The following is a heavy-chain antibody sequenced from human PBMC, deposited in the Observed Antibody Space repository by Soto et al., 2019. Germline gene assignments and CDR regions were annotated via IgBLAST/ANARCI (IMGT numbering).Heavy chain of an antibody. CDR1: GFTFSSYG. D-gene: IGHD1-1*01. J-gene: IGHJ4*02. CDR3: AKGLFVRTTTPFDY. Sequence: GGSLRLSCAASGFTFSSYGMHWVRQAPGKGLEWVAVIWYDGSNKYYADSVKGRFTISRDNSKNTLYLQMNSLRAEDTAVYYCAKGLFVRTTTPFDYWGQGTLVTVSS. V-gene: IGHV3-33*06. CDR2: IWYDGSNK.